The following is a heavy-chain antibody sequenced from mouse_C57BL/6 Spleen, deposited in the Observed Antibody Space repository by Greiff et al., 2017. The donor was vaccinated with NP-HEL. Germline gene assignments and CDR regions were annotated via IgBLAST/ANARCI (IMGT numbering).Heavy chain of an antibody. CDR1: GYTFTSYT. Sequence: QVQLQQPGAELARPGASVKMSCKASGYTFTSYTMHWVKQRPGQGLEWIGYINPSSGYTKYNQKFKDKATLTVDKSSSTAYMQLSSLTSEDSAVYYGASVDHYGGKGYLDYWGQGTTLTVSS. V-gene: IGHV1-4*01. J-gene: IGHJ2*01. CDR2: INPSSGYT. CDR3: ASVDHYGGKGYLDY. D-gene: IGHD1-1*01.